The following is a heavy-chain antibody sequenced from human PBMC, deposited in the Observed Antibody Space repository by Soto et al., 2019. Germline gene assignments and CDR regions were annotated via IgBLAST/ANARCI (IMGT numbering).Heavy chain of an antibody. CDR1: GGSISSGDSY. J-gene: IGHJ5*02. CDR3: ARAPGVVVAATSPFDP. Sequence: QVQLQESGPGLVRPSQTLSLTCTVSGGSISSGDSYCSWIRQPPGKGLEWIGYIYYTGSTYYNPSLKSRLVISVDTSENQFSLKLRSVTAADTAVYYCARAPGVVVAATSPFDPWGQGILVTVSS. D-gene: IGHD2-15*01. CDR2: IYYTGST. V-gene: IGHV4-30-4*01.